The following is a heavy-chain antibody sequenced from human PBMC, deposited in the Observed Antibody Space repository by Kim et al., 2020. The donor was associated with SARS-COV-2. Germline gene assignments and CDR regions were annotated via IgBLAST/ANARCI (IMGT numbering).Heavy chain of an antibody. V-gene: IGHV4-39*01. D-gene: IGHD1-26*01. CDR3: AALAVVGWPENDF. CDR1: GASIGSHSDD. CDR2: ISFSGST. Sequence: SETLSLTCTVSGASIGSHSDDWGCIRQSPGKGLEWIGTISFSGSTSYNPTLKSRVTMSVDMASNQFSLNLTSVTAADTAVYFCAALAVVGWPENDFWGQGTLVSVSS. J-gene: IGHJ4*02.